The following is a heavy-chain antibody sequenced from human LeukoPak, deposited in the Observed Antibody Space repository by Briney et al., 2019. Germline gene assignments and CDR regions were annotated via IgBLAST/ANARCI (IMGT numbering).Heavy chain of an antibody. Sequence: PSGTLSLTCAVSGGSISSSNWWSWVRQPPGKGLEWIGEIYHSGSTNYNPSLKSRVTISVDKSKNQFSLKLSSVTAADTAVYYCAREHYDFWSGSQRRGYLDYWGQGTLVTVSS. D-gene: IGHD3-3*01. V-gene: IGHV4-4*02. CDR2: IYHSGST. CDR1: GGSISSSNW. CDR3: AREHYDFWSGSQRRGYLDY. J-gene: IGHJ4*02.